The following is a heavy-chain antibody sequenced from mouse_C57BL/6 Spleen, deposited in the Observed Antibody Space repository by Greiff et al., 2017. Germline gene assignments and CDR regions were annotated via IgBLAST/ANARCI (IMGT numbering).Heavy chain of an antibody. CDR3: ARGITTVVGPFAY. D-gene: IGHD1-1*01. J-gene: IGHJ3*01. V-gene: IGHV1-53*01. CDR1: GYTFTSYW. CDR2: INPSNGGT. Sequence: QVQLKQPGTELVKPGASVKLSCKASGYTFTSYWMHWVKQRPGQGLEWIGNINPSNGGTNYNEKFKSKATLTVDKSSSTAYMQLSSLTSEDSAVYYCARGITTVVGPFAYWGQGTLVTVSA.